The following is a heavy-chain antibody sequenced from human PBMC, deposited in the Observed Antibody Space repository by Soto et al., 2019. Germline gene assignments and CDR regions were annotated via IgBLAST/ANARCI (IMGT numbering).Heavy chain of an antibody. CDR1: GFTFSSYS. CDR3: ARGLVLRFLESVSPLGY. CDR2: ISSSSCYI. V-gene: IGHV3-21*01. Sequence: EVQLVESGGGLVKPGGSLRLSCAASGFTFSSYSMNWVRQAPGKGLEWVSSISSSSCYIYYADSVKGRFTISRDNSKHSRDLQLTSLRDEETAVYYCARGLVLRFLESVSPLGYWGQGTLVSVTS. D-gene: IGHD3-3*01. J-gene: IGHJ4*02.